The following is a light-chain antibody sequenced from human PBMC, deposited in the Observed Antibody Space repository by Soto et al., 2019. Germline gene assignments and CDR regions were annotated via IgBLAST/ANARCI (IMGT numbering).Light chain of an antibody. CDR3: QQYDNLPSYT. J-gene: IGKJ2*01. CDR2: RAS. V-gene: IGKV1-33*01. CDR1: QDISNY. Sequence: DIQMSQSPSSLSASVGDRVTITCQASQDISNYLNWYQHKPGKAPKLLIFRASNLETGVPSRFSGGGSGTQFPFTISSLQPEDIATYYCQQYDNLPSYTFGPGTKLEIK.